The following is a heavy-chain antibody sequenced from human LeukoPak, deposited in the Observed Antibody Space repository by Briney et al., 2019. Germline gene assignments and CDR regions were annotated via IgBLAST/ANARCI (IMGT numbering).Heavy chain of an antibody. V-gene: IGHV4-34*01. CDR2: INHSGST. J-gene: IGHJ6*03. Sequence: PSETLSLTYAVYGGSFSGYYWSWIRKPPGKGLEWIGEINHSGSTNYNPSLKSRVTISVDTSKNQFSLKLSSVTAADTAVYYCARGGYYYYYMDVWGKGTTVTVSS. CDR1: GGSFSGYY. CDR3: ARGGYYYYYMDV.